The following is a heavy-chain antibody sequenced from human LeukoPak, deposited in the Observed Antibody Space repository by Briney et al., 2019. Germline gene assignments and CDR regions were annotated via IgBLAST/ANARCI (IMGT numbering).Heavy chain of an antibody. V-gene: IGHV3-30*02. J-gene: IGHJ4*02. Sequence: GSLRLSCAASGFTFSSYGMHWVRQAPGKGLEWVAFIRYDGSNKYYADSVKGRFTISRDNSKNTLYLQMNSLRAEDMAVYYCAKDRFRIAAAGTPFDYWGQGTLVTVSS. CDR3: AKDRFRIAAAGTPFDY. CDR1: GFTFSSYG. CDR2: IRYDGSNK. D-gene: IGHD6-13*01.